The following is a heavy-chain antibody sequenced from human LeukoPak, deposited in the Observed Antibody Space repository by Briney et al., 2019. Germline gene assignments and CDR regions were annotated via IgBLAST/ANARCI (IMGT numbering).Heavy chain of an antibody. CDR3: VRDFRSADY. CDR2: ICPDGTVT. V-gene: IGHV3-74*01. J-gene: IGHJ4*02. Sequence: GGSLRLSCAASGFTFSTYCMHWVRQASGKGPMWVSRICPDGTVTNYADSVKARFIISRDNARNTVYLQMNSLRVEDTAVYYCVRDFRSADYWGQGTLVTVSS. CDR1: GFTFSTYC.